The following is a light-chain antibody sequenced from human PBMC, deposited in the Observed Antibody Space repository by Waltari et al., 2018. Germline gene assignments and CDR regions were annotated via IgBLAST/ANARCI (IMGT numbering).Light chain of an antibody. CDR3: QSYDSSLSGSGV. V-gene: IGLV1-40*01. CDR2: RNN. Sequence: QSVLTQPPSVSGAPGQRVTISCNGSSSNIGAGYDVHWYQQLPGTAPKVLMYRNNNRPSGFPDRFSGSKSGTSASLAITGLQAEDEADYFCQSYDSSLSGSGVFGGGTRLTVL. CDR1: SSNIGAGYD. J-gene: IGLJ3*02.